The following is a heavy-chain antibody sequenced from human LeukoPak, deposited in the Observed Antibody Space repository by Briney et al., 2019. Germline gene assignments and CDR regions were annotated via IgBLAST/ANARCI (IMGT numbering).Heavy chain of an antibody. CDR1: GFTFSSYS. CDR2: ISSTSSYI. CDR3: AREAWFDP. V-gene: IGHV3-21*06. Sequence: GGSLRLSCAASGFTFSSYSMNWVRQAPGKGLEWVSVISSTSSYIRYAESVEGRFTISRDNAKNSLFLEMKSLRAEDTAVYYCAREAWFDPWGQGTLVTVSS. J-gene: IGHJ5*02.